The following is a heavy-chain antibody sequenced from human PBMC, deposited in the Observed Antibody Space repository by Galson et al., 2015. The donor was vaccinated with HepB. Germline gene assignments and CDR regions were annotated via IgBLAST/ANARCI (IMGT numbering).Heavy chain of an antibody. CDR3: ARSFAVVVPAASYYYYYMDV. D-gene: IGHD2-2*01. Sequence: LRLSCAASGFTFSSYSMNWVRQAPGKGLEWVSYISSSSSTIYYADSVKGRFTISRDNAKNSLYLQMNSLRAEDTAVYYCARSFAVVVPAASYYYYYMDVWGKGTTVTVSS. V-gene: IGHV3-48*01. CDR2: ISSSSSTI. CDR1: GFTFSSYS. J-gene: IGHJ6*03.